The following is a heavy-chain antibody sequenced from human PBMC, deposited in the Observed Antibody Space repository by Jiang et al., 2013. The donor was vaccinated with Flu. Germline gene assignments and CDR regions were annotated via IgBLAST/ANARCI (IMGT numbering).Heavy chain of an antibody. J-gene: IGHJ6*02. V-gene: IGHV3-33*01. D-gene: IGHD2-15*01. CDR2: IWYDGSNK. CDR3: ARDEVLMVVVAATSRGMDV. Sequence: RSLRLSCAASGFTFSSYGMHWVRQAPGKGLEWVAVIWYDGSNKYYADSVKGRFTISRDNSKNTLYLQMNSLRAEDTAVYYCARDEVLMVVVAATSRGMDVWGQGTTVTVSS. CDR1: GFTFSSYG.